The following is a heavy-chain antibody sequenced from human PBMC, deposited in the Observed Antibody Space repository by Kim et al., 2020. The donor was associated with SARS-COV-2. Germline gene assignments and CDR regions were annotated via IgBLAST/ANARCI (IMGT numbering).Heavy chain of an antibody. Sequence: AASVKGRFTISRDNSKNRLYRQMNSRRAEDTAVYYCAKYSRPRKGYFQHWGQGTLVTVSS. D-gene: IGHD2-21*01. CDR3: AKYSRPRKGYFQH. V-gene: IGHV3-23*01. J-gene: IGHJ1*01.